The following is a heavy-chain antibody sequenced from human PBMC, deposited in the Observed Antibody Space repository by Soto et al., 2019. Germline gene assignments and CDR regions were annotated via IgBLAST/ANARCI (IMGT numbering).Heavy chain of an antibody. CDR3: ARDSRHYYYGMDV. CDR2: INPSGGST. V-gene: IGHV1-46*01. CDR1: GYTFTSYY. Sequence: QVQLVQSGAEVKKPGASVKVSCKASGYTFTSYYMHWVRQAPGQGLEWMGIINPSGGSTSYAQKFQGRVTMTRDTSTSTVYMELSSLRSEDTAVFYCARDSRHYYYGMDVWGQGTTVTVSS. J-gene: IGHJ6*02.